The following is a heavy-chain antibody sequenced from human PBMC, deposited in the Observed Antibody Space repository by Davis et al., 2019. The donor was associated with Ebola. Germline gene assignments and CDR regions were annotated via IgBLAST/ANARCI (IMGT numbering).Heavy chain of an antibody. CDR3: ARVASPYSSSCPY. V-gene: IGHV1-2*02. D-gene: IGHD6-13*01. CDR2: INPNSGGT. Sequence: ASVKVSCKASGYTFTGYYMHWVRQAPGQGLEWMGWINPNSGGTNYAQKFQGRVTMTRDTSISTAYMELSSLRSEDTAVYYCARVASPYSSSCPYWGQGTLVTVSS. J-gene: IGHJ4*02. CDR1: GYTFTGYY.